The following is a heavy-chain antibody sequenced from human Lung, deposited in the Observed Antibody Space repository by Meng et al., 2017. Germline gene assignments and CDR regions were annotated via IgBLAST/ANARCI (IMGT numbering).Heavy chain of an antibody. CDR2: INHSGST. D-gene: IGHD4-11*01. J-gene: IGHJ4*02. CDR1: GGSFRDYY. V-gene: IGHV4-34*01. Sequence: VQFTQWGSGLLKPSETLSLTCVVSGGSFRDYYWSWIRQPPGKGLEWIGEINHSGSTNYNPSLESRATISVDTSQNNLSLKLSSVTAADSAVDYCARGPTTMAHDFDYWGQGTLVTVSS. CDR3: ARGPTTMAHDFDY.